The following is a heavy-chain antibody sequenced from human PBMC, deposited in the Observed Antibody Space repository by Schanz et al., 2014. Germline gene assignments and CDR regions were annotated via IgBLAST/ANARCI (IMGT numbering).Heavy chain of an antibody. CDR2: MNESHSTI. CDR1: GFSFSSYA. Sequence: PGGSLRLSCAASGFSFSSYAMGWVRQARGKGLEWVSAMNESHSTIYYADSVRGRFTISRDNSKNTLYLQMNSLRPEDTAVYYCAKYRGYYRVSGSYRELEYWGQGTLVTVSS. V-gene: IGHV3-23*01. D-gene: IGHD3-10*01. J-gene: IGHJ4*02. CDR3: AKYRGYYRVSGSYRELEY.